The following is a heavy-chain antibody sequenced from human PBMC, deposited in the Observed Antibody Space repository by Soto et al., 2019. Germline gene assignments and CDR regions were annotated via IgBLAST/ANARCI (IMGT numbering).Heavy chain of an antibody. D-gene: IGHD3-16*02. CDR1: GFTLSNAW. Sequence: GVSLRLSCSACGFTLSNAWLSWFRQAQSKGLEWVGHIKTTTDGGTTAYAGPVKGRFTISRDDSRNTLYLKMDSLNPEHTAVYFRTAEIHGYRYVDYCGQGTLVSVPS. J-gene: IGHJ4*02. V-gene: IGHV3-15*01. CDR3: TAEIHGYRYVDY. CDR2: IKTTTDGGTT.